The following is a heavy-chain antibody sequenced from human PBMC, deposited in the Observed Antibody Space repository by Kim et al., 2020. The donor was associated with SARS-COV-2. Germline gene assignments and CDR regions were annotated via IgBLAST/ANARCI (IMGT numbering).Heavy chain of an antibody. V-gene: IGHV1-69*04. Sequence: SVKVSCKASGGTFSSYAISWVRQAPGQGLEWMGRIIPILGIANYAQKFQGRVTITADKSTSTAYMELSSLRSEDTAVYYCARDRALGRWYFDLWGRGTLVTVSS. CDR2: IIPILGIA. CDR3: ARDRALGRWYFDL. D-gene: IGHD3-10*01. CDR1: GGTFSSYA. J-gene: IGHJ2*01.